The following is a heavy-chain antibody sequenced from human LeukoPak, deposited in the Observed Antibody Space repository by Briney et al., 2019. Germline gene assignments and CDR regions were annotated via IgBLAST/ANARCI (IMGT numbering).Heavy chain of an antibody. Sequence: GGSLRLSCAASGFTFSSYSMNWVRQAPGKGLEWISFISSSSSTIYYADSVKGRFTISRDNAKNSLYLQMNSLRDEDTAVYYCAREVGRLYCSGGSCETGIDYWGQGTLVTVSS. J-gene: IGHJ4*02. CDR3: AREVGRLYCSGGSCETGIDY. CDR2: ISSSSSTI. D-gene: IGHD2-15*01. CDR1: GFTFSSYS. V-gene: IGHV3-48*02.